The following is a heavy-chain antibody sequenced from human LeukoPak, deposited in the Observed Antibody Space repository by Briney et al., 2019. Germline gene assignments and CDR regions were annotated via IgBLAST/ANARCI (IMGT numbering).Heavy chain of an antibody. D-gene: IGHD2-2*01. J-gene: IGHJ4*02. CDR3: AKELGYCSSTSRYAEDY. V-gene: IGHV3-23*01. Sequence: GGSLRLSCAASGFTFSSYVMSWVRQAPGKGLEWVSAISGSGGSTYYADSVKGRFTISRDNSKNTLYLQMNSLRAEDTAVYYCAKELGYCSSTSRYAEDYWGQGTLVTVSP. CDR1: GFTFSSYV. CDR2: ISGSGGST.